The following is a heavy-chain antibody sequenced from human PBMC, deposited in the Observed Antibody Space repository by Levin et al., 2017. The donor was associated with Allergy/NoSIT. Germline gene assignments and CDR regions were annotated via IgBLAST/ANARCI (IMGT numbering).Heavy chain of an antibody. Sequence: PGGSLRLSCAASGFTFSSYGMHWVRQAPGKGLEWVAVIWYDGSNKYYADSVKGRFTISRDNSKNTLYLQMNSLRAEDTAVYYCAREGAIAVAGKGAHDAFDIWGQGTMVTVSS. V-gene: IGHV3-33*01. D-gene: IGHD6-19*01. J-gene: IGHJ3*02. CDR2: IWYDGSNK. CDR3: AREGAIAVAGKGAHDAFDI. CDR1: GFTFSSYG.